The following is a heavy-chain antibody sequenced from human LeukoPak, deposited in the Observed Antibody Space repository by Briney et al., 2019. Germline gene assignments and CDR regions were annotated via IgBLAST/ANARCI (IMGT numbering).Heavy chain of an antibody. Sequence: SQTLSLTCAISGDSVSSSSATWNWIRQSPSRGLEWLGRTYYKSKWYNDYAVSVKSRITISPDTSRNQFSLQLNSATPEDTAVYYCARDPSGGFRWYFDLGGGGTLVTVPS. CDR2: TYYKSKWYN. CDR3: ARDPSGGFRWYFDL. D-gene: IGHD2-15*01. J-gene: IGHJ2*01. CDR1: GDSVSSSSAT. V-gene: IGHV6-1*01.